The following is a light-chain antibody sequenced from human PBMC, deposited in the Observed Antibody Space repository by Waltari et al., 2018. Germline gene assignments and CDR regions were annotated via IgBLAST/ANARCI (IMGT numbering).Light chain of an antibody. V-gene: IGLV1-40*01. J-gene: IGLJ1*01. Sequence: QSVLTQPPSVSGAPGQRVTISCTGRNSNIGAGYDVQWYQQLPGTPPKLPISGSSNRHSGVPDRFSGSKSGTSASLAITGLQAEDEADYYCQSYDSSLSGCVFGTGTKVTVL. CDR1: NSNIGAGYD. CDR3: QSYDSSLSGCV. CDR2: GSS.